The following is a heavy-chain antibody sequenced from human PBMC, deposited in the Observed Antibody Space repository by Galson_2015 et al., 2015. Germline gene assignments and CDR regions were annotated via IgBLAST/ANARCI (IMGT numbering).Heavy chain of an antibody. J-gene: IGHJ6*02. Sequence: SLRLSCAASGFTFSSYAIHWVRQAPGKGLEWVAVISSDGSNKYYADSVKGRFSISRDNSKNTLYLQMNSLGTEDTAVYYCARVRRADYSHNYYYGLDAWGQGTTVTVSS. D-gene: IGHD4-11*01. CDR3: ARVRRADYSHNYYYGLDA. CDR1: GFTFSSYA. V-gene: IGHV3-30-3*01. CDR2: ISSDGSNK.